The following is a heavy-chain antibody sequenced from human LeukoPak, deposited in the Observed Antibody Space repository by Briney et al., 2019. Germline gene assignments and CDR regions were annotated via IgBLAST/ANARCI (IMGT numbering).Heavy chain of an antibody. J-gene: IGHJ4*02. CDR1: GFTFSSYA. V-gene: IGHV3-23*01. D-gene: IGHD7-27*01. CDR3: ARDNWGFDY. Sequence: GGSLRLSCAASGFTFSSYAMSWVRQAPGTGLEWVSTTSGSGDITYYADSVKGRFTISRDNSKNTLHLQMNSLRAEDTAVYYCARDNWGFDYWGQGTLVTVSS. CDR2: TSGSGDIT.